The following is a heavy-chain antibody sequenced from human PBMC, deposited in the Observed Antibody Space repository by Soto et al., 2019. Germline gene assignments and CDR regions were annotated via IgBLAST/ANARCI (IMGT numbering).Heavy chain of an antibody. J-gene: IGHJ4*02. CDR3: ARFSGYDVLGHLGIDY. V-gene: IGHV4-59*08. Sequence: SETLSLTCTVSGGSISSYYWSWIRQPPGKGLEWIGYIYYSGSTNYNPSLKSRVTISVDTSKNQFSLKLSSVTAADTAVYYCARFSGYDVLGHLGIDYWGQGTLVTVSS. D-gene: IGHD5-12*01. CDR2: IYYSGST. CDR1: GGSISSYY.